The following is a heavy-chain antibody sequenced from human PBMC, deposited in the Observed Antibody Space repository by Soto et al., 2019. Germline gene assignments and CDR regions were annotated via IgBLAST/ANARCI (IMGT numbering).Heavy chain of an antibody. Sequence: PSETLSLTCAVSGASISISNWWSGVPQPPGKGLEWIGEVYQTGSTNYNPSLESRVIVSVDRSKNQFSLKLTSVTAADTAVYYCARARATIAAAAIFDCWGQGTLVTVSS. J-gene: IGHJ4*02. V-gene: IGHV4-4*02. CDR3: ARARATIAAAAIFDC. CDR1: GASISISNW. CDR2: VYQTGST. D-gene: IGHD6-13*01.